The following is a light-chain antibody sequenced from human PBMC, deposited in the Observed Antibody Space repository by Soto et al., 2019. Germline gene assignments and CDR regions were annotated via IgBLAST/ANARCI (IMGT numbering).Light chain of an antibody. Sequence: EIAMTQSPATLSVSPGEKATLSCRASQSVSSNLAWYQQKPGQAPRLLIYGASTRATGIPARFSGSGSGTEFTLTISSLQSEDFAASYCQQYNNWPRAFGQGTKV. CDR2: GAS. CDR3: QQYNNWPRA. J-gene: IGKJ1*01. CDR1: QSVSSN. V-gene: IGKV3-15*01.